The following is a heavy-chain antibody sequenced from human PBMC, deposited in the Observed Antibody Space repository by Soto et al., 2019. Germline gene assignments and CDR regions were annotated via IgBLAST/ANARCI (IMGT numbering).Heavy chain of an antibody. V-gene: IGHV3-23*01. CDR1: GFTFTSYA. J-gene: IGHJ4*02. Sequence: LRLSCAASGFTFTSYAMGWVRQAPGKGLECVSVVSRGGSTHYADSVTGRFIVSRDNSKNTVSLQMNSLRADDTAVYYCAKRRGAGGHFDYWGQGALVTVSS. CDR3: AKRRGAGGHFDY. D-gene: IGHD2-15*01. CDR2: VSRGGST.